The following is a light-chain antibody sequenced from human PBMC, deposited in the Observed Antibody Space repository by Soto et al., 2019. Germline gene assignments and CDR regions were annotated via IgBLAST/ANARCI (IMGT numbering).Light chain of an antibody. Sequence: IQLTQSPSSLSASIGDRVTITCRASQGIGTYLVWYQQKPGKAPKVLIYAASTLHSGVPSRFSGSGSGTDFTLTISSLHPEDFATYYCQQLNNYPRTFGQGTKVDIK. J-gene: IGKJ1*01. CDR1: QGIGTY. CDR3: QQLNNYPRT. V-gene: IGKV1-9*01. CDR2: AAS.